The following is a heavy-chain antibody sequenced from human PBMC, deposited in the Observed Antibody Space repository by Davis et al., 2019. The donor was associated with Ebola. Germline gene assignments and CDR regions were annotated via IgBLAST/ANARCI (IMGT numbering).Heavy chain of an antibody. V-gene: IGHV3-73*01. J-gene: IGHJ5*02. CDR3: ARLRPWFGEFGWFDP. Sequence: PGGSLRLSCAASGFTFSGSAMHRVRQASGKGLEWVGRIRSKANSYATAYAASVKGRFTISRDDSKNTAYLQINSLRAEDTAVYYCARLRPWFGEFGWFDPWGQGTLVTVSS. D-gene: IGHD3-10*01. CDR1: GFTFSGSA. CDR2: IRSKANSYAT.